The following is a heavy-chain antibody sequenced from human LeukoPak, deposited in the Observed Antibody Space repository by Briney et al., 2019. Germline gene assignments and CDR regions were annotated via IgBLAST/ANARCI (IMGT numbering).Heavy chain of an antibody. CDR1: GFTFSSYG. CDR3: AREAEYDFWSGYYTASAFDI. V-gene: IGHV3-23*01. D-gene: IGHD3-3*01. Sequence: GGSLRLSCAASGFTFSSYGMSWVRKAPGKGLEWVSAISGSGGSTYYADSVKGRFTISRDNSKNTLYLQMNSLRAEDTAVYYCAREAEYDFWSGYYTASAFDIWGQGTMVTVSS. CDR2: ISGSGGST. J-gene: IGHJ3*02.